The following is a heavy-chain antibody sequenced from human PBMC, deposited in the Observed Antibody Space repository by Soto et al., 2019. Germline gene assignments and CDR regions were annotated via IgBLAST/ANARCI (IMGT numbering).Heavy chain of an antibody. D-gene: IGHD3-9*01. CDR3: VSPPRSFYYTLTGYPYDLFYFDY. J-gene: IGHJ4*02. CDR1: GFPFNPYA. V-gene: IGHV3-23*01. CDR2: ISGSGAFT. Sequence: PGGSLRLSCVASGFPFNPYAMSWVRQAPGKGLEWVSGISGSGAFTYYADSVKGRFTISRDNSKNTLSLRLNSLRAEDTAIYYCVSPPRSFYYTLTGYPYDLFYFDYWGQGTPVTVSS.